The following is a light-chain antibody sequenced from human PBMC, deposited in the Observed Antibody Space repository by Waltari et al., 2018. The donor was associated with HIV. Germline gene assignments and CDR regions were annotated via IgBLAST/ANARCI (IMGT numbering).Light chain of an antibody. V-gene: IGKV2-28*01. CDR3: MQALQTPT. CDR2: LGS. J-gene: IGKJ5*01. Sequence: DIVMTQSPLSLPVTPGEPASISCRSSQSLLHRSGYNYLDWYLQKPGQSPQLLIYLGSNRASGVPDRFSGSGSGTDFTLKISRVEAEDVGVYYCMQALQTPTFGQGTRLEIK. CDR1: QSLLHRSGYNY.